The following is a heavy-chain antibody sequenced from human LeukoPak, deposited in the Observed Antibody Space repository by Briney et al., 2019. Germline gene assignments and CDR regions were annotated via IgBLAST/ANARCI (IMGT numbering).Heavy chain of an antibody. D-gene: IGHD2-2*01. CDR2: ISAYNGNT. J-gene: IGHJ6*03. CDR3: ARGGQYCSSTSCYSYYYMDV. Sequence: ASVKVSCKASGYTFTSYGIIWVRQAPGQGLEWMGWISAYNGNTNYAQKLQGRVTMTTDTSTSTAYMELRSLRSDDTAVYYCARGGQYCSSTSCYSYYYMDVWGKGTTVTVSS. CDR1: GYTFTSYG. V-gene: IGHV1-18*01.